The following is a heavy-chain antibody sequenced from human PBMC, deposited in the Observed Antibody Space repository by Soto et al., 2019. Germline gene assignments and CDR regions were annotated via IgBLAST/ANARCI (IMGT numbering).Heavy chain of an antibody. D-gene: IGHD3-10*01. V-gene: IGHV3-23*01. CDR1: GFTFSNYA. CDR2: VNNGGGGT. CDR3: AKERLGRGIDY. J-gene: IGHJ4*02. Sequence: VFLLDSGGGLVQPGGSLRLSCAASGFTFSNYAMTWVRQAPGKGPEWISTVNNGGGGTYYADSVKGRFTISRDNSKNTLYLQVSSLRAEDTAVYYCAKERLGRGIDYWGQGILVTVSS.